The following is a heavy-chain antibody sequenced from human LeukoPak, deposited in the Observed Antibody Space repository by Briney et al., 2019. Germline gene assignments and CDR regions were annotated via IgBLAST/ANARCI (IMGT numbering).Heavy chain of an antibody. J-gene: IGHJ3*02. CDR3: ARDLAYCGGECYSGDAFDI. CDR2: ISNDGSKK. Sequence: GGSLRLSCATSGFTFSSNAMSWVRQAPGKGLEWVAVISNDGSKKQYADSVKDRFTISRDNSKNTLYLQMNSLRAEDTDVYYCARDLAYCGGECYSGDAFDIWGQGTMVTVSS. V-gene: IGHV3-30*03. D-gene: IGHD2-21*01. CDR1: GFTFSSNA.